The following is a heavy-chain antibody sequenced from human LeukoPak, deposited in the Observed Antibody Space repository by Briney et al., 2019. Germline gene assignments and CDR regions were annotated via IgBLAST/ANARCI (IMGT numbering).Heavy chain of an antibody. CDR2: IYYSGST. CDR1: GGSISSSSYY. Sequence: SETLSLTCTVSGGSISSSSYYWGWIRQPPGKGLEWIGSIYYSGSTYYNPSLKSRVTISVDTSKNQFSLKLSSVTAADTAVYYCARQGYCSGGSCHSYFDYWGQGTLVTVSS. D-gene: IGHD2-15*01. V-gene: IGHV4-39*01. J-gene: IGHJ4*02. CDR3: ARQGYCSGGSCHSYFDY.